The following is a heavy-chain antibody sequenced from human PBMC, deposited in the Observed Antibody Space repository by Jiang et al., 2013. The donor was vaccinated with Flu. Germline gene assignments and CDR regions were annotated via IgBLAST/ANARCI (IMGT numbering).Heavy chain of an antibody. CDR1: GDSVSSNSGG. D-gene: IGHD2-15*01. Sequence: QTLSLTCAISGDSVSSNSGGWNWIRQSPSRGLEWLGRTYYRSKWYTDYAVSVKGRITINPDTSKNQFSLQLNSVTPEDTAVYYCARGGGSCDYWGQGTLVTVSS. V-gene: IGHV6-1*01. CDR2: TYYRSKWYT. CDR3: ARGGGSCDY. J-gene: IGHJ4*02.